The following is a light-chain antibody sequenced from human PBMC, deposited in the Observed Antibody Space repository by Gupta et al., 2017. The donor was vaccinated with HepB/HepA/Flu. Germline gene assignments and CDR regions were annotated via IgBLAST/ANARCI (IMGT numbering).Light chain of an antibody. Sequence: EIVMTHSPATLSVSPGERATLSCRASQSVSSNLAWYQQKPGQAPRLLIYGASTRATGIPARFSGSASGTEFTLTISSLQSEDFAVYYCQQYNDWPYTFGQGTKMEIK. CDR2: GAS. J-gene: IGKJ2*01. V-gene: IGKV3-15*01. CDR1: QSVSSN. CDR3: QQYNDWPYT.